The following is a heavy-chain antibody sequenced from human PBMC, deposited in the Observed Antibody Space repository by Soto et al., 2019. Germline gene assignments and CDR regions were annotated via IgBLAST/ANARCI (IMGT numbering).Heavy chain of an antibody. V-gene: IGHV3-11*05. CDR1: GFTFSDYY. CDR2: ISSSSSYT. D-gene: IGHD3-10*01. J-gene: IGHJ4*02. CDR3: AKAREVTLVRISLAQ. Sequence: GGSLRLSCAASGFTFSDYYMSWIRQAPGRGLEWVSYISSSSSYTNYADSVKGRFTISRDNAKNSLYLQMNSLRAEDTAIYYCAKAREVTLVRISLAQWGQGTLVTVSS.